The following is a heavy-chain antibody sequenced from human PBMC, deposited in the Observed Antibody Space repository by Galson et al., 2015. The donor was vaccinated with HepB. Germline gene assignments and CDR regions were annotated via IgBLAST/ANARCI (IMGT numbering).Heavy chain of an antibody. CDR2: ISAGGGST. V-gene: IGHV3-23*01. CDR3: ASTRSSWYPYFDY. D-gene: IGHD6-13*01. Sequence: LRLSCAASGFTFRSYAMSWVRQTPREGLEWVSGISAGGGSTYYADSVKGRFTISRDNSKNTLYIQMNSLRAEDTAVYYCASTRSSWYPYFDYWGQGTLVTVSS. J-gene: IGHJ4*02. CDR1: GFTFRSYA.